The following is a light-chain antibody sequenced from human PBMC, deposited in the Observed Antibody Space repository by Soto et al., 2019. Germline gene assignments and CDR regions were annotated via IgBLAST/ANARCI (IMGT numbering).Light chain of an antibody. V-gene: IGLV2-14*01. J-gene: IGLJ2*01. CDR2: EVS. CDR1: SSDVGDYNY. Sequence: QSALTQPASVSGYPGQSITISCTGTSSDVGDYNYVSWYQQHPGKAPKIMICEVSNRPSGVSNRFSGSKSGNTASLTISGLLAEDEADYYCSSYTITSTSVLFGGGTKVTVL. CDR3: SSYTITSTSVL.